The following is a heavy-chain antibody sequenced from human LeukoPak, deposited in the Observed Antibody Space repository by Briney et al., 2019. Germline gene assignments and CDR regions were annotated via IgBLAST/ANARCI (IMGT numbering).Heavy chain of an antibody. CDR3: VSPRGFSYGYFDY. V-gene: IGHV4-39*01. D-gene: IGHD5-18*01. Sequence: SETLSLTCTVSGGSISSSSACWGWIRQPPGKGLEWIGSIYYSKNTYYNPSLKSRVTISADTSKNQFSLTLGSVSATDTAVYYCVSPRGFSYGYFDYWGQGTLVTVSS. CDR2: IYYSKNT. CDR1: GGSISSSSAC. J-gene: IGHJ4*02.